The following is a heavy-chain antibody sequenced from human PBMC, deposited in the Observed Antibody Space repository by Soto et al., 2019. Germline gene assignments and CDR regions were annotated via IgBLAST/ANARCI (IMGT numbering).Heavy chain of an antibody. CDR1: GGSISSSSYY. Sequence: QLQLQESGPGLVKPSETLSLTCTVSGGSISSSSYYWGWIRQPPGKGLEWIGSIYYSGSTYYNPFLKRLVTISVDTSKSQFSLKLSSVNAADTAGYYCVTERDSEIFGVVMKSGWFDPWGQGTLVTVSS. CDR3: VTERDSEIFGVVMKSGWFDP. CDR2: IYYSGST. D-gene: IGHD3-3*01. V-gene: IGHV4-39*01. J-gene: IGHJ5*02.